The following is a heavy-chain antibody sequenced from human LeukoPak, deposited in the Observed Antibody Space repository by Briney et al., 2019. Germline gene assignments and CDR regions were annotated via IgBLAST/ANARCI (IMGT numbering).Heavy chain of an antibody. CDR2: ITYNGVT. J-gene: IGHJ4*02. CDR1: GGFSGYH. D-gene: IGHD6-13*01. CDR3: ARHQYSSGWSFSY. V-gene: IGHV4-34*01. Sequence: SETLSLTCTVHGGFSGYHWSWIRQSPGKGLEWIGEITYNGVTNYNPSLKVTISVDTSKSLFSLKLSSVTAADTAVYYCARHQYSSGWSFSYWGQGTLVTVSS.